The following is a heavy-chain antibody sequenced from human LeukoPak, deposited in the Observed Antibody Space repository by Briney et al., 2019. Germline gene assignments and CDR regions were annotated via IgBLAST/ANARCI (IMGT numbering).Heavy chain of an antibody. CDR3: ARAFLWFGESSFDP. V-gene: IGHV1-18*01. CDR2: ISAYNGNT. Sequence: ASVKVSCKASGYTFTSYGISWVRQAPGQGLEGMGWISAYNGNTNYAQKLQGRVTMTTDTSTSTAYMELRSLRSDDTAVYYCARAFLWFGESSFDPWGQGTLVTVSS. D-gene: IGHD3-10*01. J-gene: IGHJ5*02. CDR1: GYTFTSYG.